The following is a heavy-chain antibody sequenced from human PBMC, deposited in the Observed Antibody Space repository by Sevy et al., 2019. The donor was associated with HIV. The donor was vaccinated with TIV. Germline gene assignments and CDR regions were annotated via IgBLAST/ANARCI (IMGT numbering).Heavy chain of an antibody. CDR3: ARIDTVTSDAFDI. D-gene: IGHD4-17*01. V-gene: IGHV5-51*01. J-gene: IGHJ3*02. Sequence: GESLNISCKGSGYSFTSYWIGWVRQMPGKGLEWMGIIYPGDSDTRYSPSFQGQVTISADKSISTAYLQWSSLKASDTAMYYCARIDTVTSDAFDIWGQGTMVTVSS. CDR1: GYSFTSYW. CDR2: IYPGDSDT.